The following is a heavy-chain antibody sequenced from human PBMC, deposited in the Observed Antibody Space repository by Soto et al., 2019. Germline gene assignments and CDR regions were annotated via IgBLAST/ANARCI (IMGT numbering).Heavy chain of an antibody. CDR2: IYHSGST. CDR1: GGSISSGGYS. Sequence: SETLSLTCAVSGGSISSGGYSWSWIRQPPGKGLEWIGYIYHSGSTYYNPSLKSRVTISVDRSKNQFSLKLSSVTAADTAVYYCAARIVVVVAASRNHWFDPWGQGTLVTVSS. CDR3: AARIVVVVAASRNHWFDP. V-gene: IGHV4-30-2*01. J-gene: IGHJ5*02. D-gene: IGHD2-15*01.